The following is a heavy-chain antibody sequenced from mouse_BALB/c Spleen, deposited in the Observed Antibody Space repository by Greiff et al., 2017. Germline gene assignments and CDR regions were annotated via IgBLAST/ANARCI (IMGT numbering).Heavy chain of an antibody. J-gene: IGHJ3*01. CDR1: GFTFSSYA. Sequence: EVHLVESGGGLVKPGGSLKLSCAASGFTFSSYAMSWVRQTPEKRLEWVATISSGGSYTYYPDSVKGRFTISRDNAKNTLYLQMSSLRSEDTAMYYCARRDDGYYWFAYWGQGTLVTVSA. V-gene: IGHV5-9-3*01. CDR3: ARRDDGYYWFAY. D-gene: IGHD2-3*01. CDR2: ISSGGSYT.